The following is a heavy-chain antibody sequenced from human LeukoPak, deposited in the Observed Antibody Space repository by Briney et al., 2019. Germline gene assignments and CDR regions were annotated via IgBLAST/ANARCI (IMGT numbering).Heavy chain of an antibody. CDR3: AKDNNPWWLYNPNGYSSGWSPPIHFDY. D-gene: IGHD6-19*01. V-gene: IGHV3-7*01. J-gene: IGHJ4*02. CDR1: GLTFSSYW. CDR2: IKQDGSEK. Sequence: QSGGSLRLSCAASGLTFSSYWMSWVRQAPGKGLEWVANIKQDGSEKYYADSVKGRFTISRDNSKNTLYLQMNSLRAEDTAVHYCAKDNNPWWLYNPNGYSSGWSPPIHFDYWGQGTLVTVSS.